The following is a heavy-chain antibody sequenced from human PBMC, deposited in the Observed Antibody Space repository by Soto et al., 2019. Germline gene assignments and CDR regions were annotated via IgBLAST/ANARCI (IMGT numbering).Heavy chain of an antibody. CDR2: ISHDGSSQ. J-gene: IGHJ4*02. CDR1: GFTFSSYA. D-gene: IGHD6-13*01. CDR3: ARDLIAAAAHPFDY. Sequence: GGSLRLSCAASGFTFSSYAMHWVRQAPGKGLEWVAVISHDGSSQFYADSVKGRFTISRDNSRNTLYLQINSLRAEDTAVYYCARDLIAAAAHPFDYWGQGTLVTVSA. V-gene: IGHV3-30-3*01.